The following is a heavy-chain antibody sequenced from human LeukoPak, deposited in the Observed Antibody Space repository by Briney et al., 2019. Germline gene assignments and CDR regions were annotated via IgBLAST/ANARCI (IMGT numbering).Heavy chain of an antibody. CDR2: ISYHADNK. D-gene: IGHD1-26*01. J-gene: IGHJ3*01. Sequence: PGRSLRLSCAASGFSFSGYGIHWVRQAPGKGLEWVAFISYHADNKYYADSVKGRFTISRDNSKSTTYLQMNSLRAEDTAVYYCAKDWRWELPIYGFNVWGQRTMVTVSS. CDR1: GFSFSGYG. V-gene: IGHV3-30*18. CDR3: AKDWRWELPIYGFNV.